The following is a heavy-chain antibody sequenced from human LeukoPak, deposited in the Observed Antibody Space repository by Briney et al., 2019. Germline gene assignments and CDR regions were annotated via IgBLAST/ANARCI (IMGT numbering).Heavy chain of an antibody. CDR3: ARGLLAAPGTFDFDY. CDR2: IYHSGST. J-gene: IGHJ4*02. D-gene: IGHD6-13*01. Sequence: SETLSLTCTVSDYSISSDYYWGWIRQPPGKGLEWIGNIYHSGSTYYNPSLKSRVTISLDTSKNQFSLKLSSVTAADTALYYCARGLLAAPGTFDFDYWGQGTLVTVSS. V-gene: IGHV4-38-2*02. CDR1: DYSISSDYY.